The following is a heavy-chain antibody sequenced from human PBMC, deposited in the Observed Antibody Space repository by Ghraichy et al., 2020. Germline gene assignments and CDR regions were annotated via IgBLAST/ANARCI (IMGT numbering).Heavy chain of an antibody. CDR2: MSGGGGSP. D-gene: IGHD2-2*01. CDR3: AKDRTLGYCSSTSCHERTPYYYYGMDV. Sequence: GGSLRLSCAASGFTFSSYAMSWVRQAPGKGLEWVSAMSGGGGSPYYADSVKGRFTISRDNSKNTLYLQMNSLRAEDTAVYYCAKDRTLGYCSSTSCHERTPYYYYGMDVWGQGTTVTVSS. V-gene: IGHV3-23*01. J-gene: IGHJ6*02. CDR1: GFTFSSYA.